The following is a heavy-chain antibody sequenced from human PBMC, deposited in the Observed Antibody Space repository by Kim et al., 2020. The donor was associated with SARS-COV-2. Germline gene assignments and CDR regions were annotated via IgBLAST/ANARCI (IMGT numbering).Heavy chain of an antibody. CDR3: ARHEPAGHFDY. D-gene: IGHD6-13*01. CDR2: T. Sequence: TNYNPSLSSRVTRSLDTSKNQFSLKLSAVTAADTAMYYCARHEPAGHFDYWGQGTLVTVSS. V-gene: IGHV4-59*08. J-gene: IGHJ4*02.